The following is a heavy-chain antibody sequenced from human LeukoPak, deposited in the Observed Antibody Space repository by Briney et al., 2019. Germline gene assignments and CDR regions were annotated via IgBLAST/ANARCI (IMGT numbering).Heavy chain of an antibody. D-gene: IGHD2-2*01. J-gene: IGHJ4*02. V-gene: IGHV4-4*07. CDR2: IYTSGST. Sequence: SETLSLTCTVPGGSISSYYCWIRQPAGKGLEWIGRIYTSGSTNYNPSLESRVTMSVDTSKNQFSLKLSSVTAADTAVYYCARLVSQGYIAVVPAAVDYWGQGTLVTVSS. CDR3: ARLVSQGYIAVVPAAVDY. CDR1: GGSISSYY.